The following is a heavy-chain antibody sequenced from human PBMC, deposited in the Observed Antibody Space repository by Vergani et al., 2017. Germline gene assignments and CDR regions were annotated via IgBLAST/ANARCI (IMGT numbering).Heavy chain of an antibody. CDR1: GGSFTSYH. J-gene: IGHJ6*03. CDR2: MDHTGGP. V-gene: IGHV4-34*01. CDR3: ARVNTETNGHLYYYYYMDV. D-gene: IGHD4-11*01. Sequence: QVQLQQWGGGLLKPSETLSLTCVVNGGSFTSYHWTWIRQSAGEGLDWVGGMDHTGGPDYDPSLKSRLTISVDKSRNQFSLTLNSVTATDTAIYFCARVNTETNGHLYYYYYMDVWGQGTAVTVS.